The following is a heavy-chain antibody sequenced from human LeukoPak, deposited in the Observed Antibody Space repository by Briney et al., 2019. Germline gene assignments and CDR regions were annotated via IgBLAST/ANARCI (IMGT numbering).Heavy chain of an antibody. Sequence: GGSLRPSCAASGFTFSNYAMSWVRQAPGKGLEWVSAITGSGGSTYYADSVKGRFTISRDNSKNTLYLQMNSLRAEDTAVYYCAKWGDYDVLTGYYVSDYWGQGTLVTVSS. V-gene: IGHV3-23*01. D-gene: IGHD3-9*01. CDR1: GFTFSNYA. CDR2: ITGSGGST. J-gene: IGHJ4*02. CDR3: AKWGDYDVLTGYYVSDY.